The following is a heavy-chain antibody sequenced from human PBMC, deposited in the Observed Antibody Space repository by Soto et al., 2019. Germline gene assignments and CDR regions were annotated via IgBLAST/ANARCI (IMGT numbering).Heavy chain of an antibody. Sequence: PSETLSLTCAVSGGSISSGGYSWSWIRQPPGKGLEWIGYIYHSGSTYYNPSLKSRVTISVDRSKNQFSLKLSSVTAADTAVYYCARHRRTTGTTLDYYYGMDVWGQGTTVTVSS. D-gene: IGHD4-17*01. J-gene: IGHJ6*02. V-gene: IGHV4-30-2*01. CDR2: IYHSGST. CDR1: GGSISSGGYS. CDR3: ARHRRTTGTTLDYYYGMDV.